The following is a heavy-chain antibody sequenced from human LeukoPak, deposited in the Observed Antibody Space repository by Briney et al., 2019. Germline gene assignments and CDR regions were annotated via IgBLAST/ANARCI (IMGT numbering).Heavy chain of an antibody. CDR2: MNPNSGNT. Sequence: GASAKVSCKASGYTFTSYDINWVRQATGQGLEWMGWMNPNSGNTGYAQKFQGRVTMTRNTSISTAYMELSSLRSEDTAVYYCARVYMVRGVIITLGDFDYWGQGTLVTVSS. CDR3: ARVYMVRGVIITLGDFDY. J-gene: IGHJ4*02. CDR1: GYTFTSYD. V-gene: IGHV1-8*01. D-gene: IGHD3-10*01.